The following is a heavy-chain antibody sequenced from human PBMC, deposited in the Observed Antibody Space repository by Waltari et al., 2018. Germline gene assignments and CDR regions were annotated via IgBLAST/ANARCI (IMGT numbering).Heavy chain of an antibody. CDR2: SYYSGST. J-gene: IGHJ6*02. V-gene: IGHV4-59*08. CDR1: SSSSHY. CDR3: ARGAAARGYYYYGMDV. D-gene: IGHD6-13*01. Sequence: SSSSHYWSWIRQPPGKGLKGIGYSYYSGSTNYNPSLKSRVTISVDTSKNQFSLKLSSVTAADTAVYYCARGAAARGYYYYGMDVWGQGTTVTVSS.